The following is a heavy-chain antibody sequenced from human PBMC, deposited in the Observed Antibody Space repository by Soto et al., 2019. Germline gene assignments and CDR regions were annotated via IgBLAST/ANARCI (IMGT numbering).Heavy chain of an antibody. CDR3: ARAKYYDFWSGYYDPYYYCMDV. J-gene: IGHJ6*02. CDR2: IYYSGST. Sequence: QVQLQESGPGLVKPSETLSLTCTVSGGSISSYYWSWIRQPPGKGLEWIGSIYYSGSTNYNPSLKSRVTIAVDTSKNQFSLKLSSVTAADTAVYYCARAKYYDFWSGYYDPYYYCMDVWGQGTTVTVSS. V-gene: IGHV4-59*01. D-gene: IGHD3-3*01. CDR1: GGSISSYY.